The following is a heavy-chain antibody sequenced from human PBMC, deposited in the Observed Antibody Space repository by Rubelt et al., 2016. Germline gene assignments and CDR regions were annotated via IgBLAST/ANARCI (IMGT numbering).Heavy chain of an antibody. J-gene: IGHJ4*02. CDR3: AKDPRSISSRGCFDY. CDR1: GFTFTTYA. CDR2: MSGSSGST. V-gene: IGHV3-23*01. D-gene: IGHD6-6*01. Sequence: EVQLLESGGGLVQFGGSLRLSCAASGFTFTTYAMSWVRQAPGKGLEWVSAMSGSSGSTYYADSVKGRFTISRDNSKNTLYLQMNSLRAEDTAVYYCAKDPRSISSRGCFDYWGQGTLVTVSS.